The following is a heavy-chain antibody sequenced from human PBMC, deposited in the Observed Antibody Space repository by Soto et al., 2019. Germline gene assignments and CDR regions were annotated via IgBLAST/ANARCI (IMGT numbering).Heavy chain of an antibody. CDR2: ITAYNFDQ. V-gene: IGHV1-18*01. CDR3: ASGFYGEGSYSSLDY. D-gene: IGHD3-10*01. J-gene: IGHJ4*02. Sequence: QVQLVQSGAEVKKPGASVKVSCKVSGYTFTSYGINWVRQAPGQGLEWMGWITAYNFDQNYSQKFQGRVTMTIDTSTSTAYMELRSLTSDDTAVYYCASGFYGEGSYSSLDYWGRGTLVTVSS. CDR1: GYTFTSYG.